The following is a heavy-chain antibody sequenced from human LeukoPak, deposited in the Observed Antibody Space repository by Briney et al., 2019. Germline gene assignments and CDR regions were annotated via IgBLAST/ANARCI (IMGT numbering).Heavy chain of an antibody. CDR3: AKDLGGNYFRAFDV. V-gene: IGHV3-23*01. CDR2: ISFSGHST. D-gene: IGHD4/OR15-4a*01. CDR1: GFTFSSYA. Sequence: QPGGSLRLSCAASGFTFSSYAMSWVRQAPGKGLEWVSAISFSGHSTYYADSVKGRFTISRDNSKNTLYLQMTSLRAEDTAVYYCAKDLGGNYFRAFDVWGQGTMVTVSS. J-gene: IGHJ3*01.